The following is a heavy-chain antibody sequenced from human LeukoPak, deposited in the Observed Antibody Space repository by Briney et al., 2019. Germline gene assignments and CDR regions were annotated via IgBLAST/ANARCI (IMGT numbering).Heavy chain of an antibody. V-gene: IGHV3-48*04. J-gene: IGHJ6*04. Sequence: GGSLRLSCAASGFTFSSYWMSWVRQAPGKGLEWVSYISSSGSTIYYADSVKGRFTISRDNAKNSLYLQMNSLRAEDTAVYYCTELGITMIGGVWGKGTTVTISS. CDR3: TELGITMIGGV. D-gene: IGHD3-10*02. CDR1: GFTFSSYW. CDR2: ISSSGSTI.